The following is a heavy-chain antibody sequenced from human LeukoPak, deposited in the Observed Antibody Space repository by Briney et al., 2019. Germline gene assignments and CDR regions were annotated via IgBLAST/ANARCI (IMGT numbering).Heavy chain of an antibody. V-gene: IGHV4-4*02. Sequence: SGTQSLTCAVYGVSISSDNWWTWVRQPPGKGLEWIGETHRSGDTKYNPSLNGRVTISMDNSKNQLSLNLISVTAADTAIYFCATRHHSRTYMVPLDSWGQGTLVTVSS. CDR3: ATRHHSRTYMVPLDS. CDR1: GVSISSDNW. D-gene: IGHD3-10*01. J-gene: IGHJ4*02. CDR2: THRSGDT.